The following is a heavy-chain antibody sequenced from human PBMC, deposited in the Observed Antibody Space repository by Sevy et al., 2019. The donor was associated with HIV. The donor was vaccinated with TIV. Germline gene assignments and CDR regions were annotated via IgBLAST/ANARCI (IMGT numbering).Heavy chain of an antibody. CDR3: ASSHRVDSSGYPIYY. D-gene: IGHD3-22*01. J-gene: IGHJ4*02. V-gene: IGHV1-2*02. CDR2: INPNSGGT. Sequence: ASVKVSCKASGYTFTGYYMHWVRQAPGQGLEWMGWINPNSGGTNYAQKFQGRVTMTRDTSISTAYMELSRLRSDDTAVYYCASSHRVDSSGYPIYYWGQGTLVTVSS. CDR1: GYTFTGYY.